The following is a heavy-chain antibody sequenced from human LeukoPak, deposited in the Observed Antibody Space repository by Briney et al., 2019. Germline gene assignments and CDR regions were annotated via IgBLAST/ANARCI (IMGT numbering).Heavy chain of an antibody. CDR2: IYPLESDT. D-gene: IGHD3-10*01. Sequence: GXXMPGKGLEWMGTIYPLESDTRYSPSFQGQVTISADKSITTAYLQWSSLRASDTAMYYCATVNGSHWFFDYWGQGTLVTVSS. CDR3: ATVNGSHWFFDY. V-gene: IGHV5-51*01. J-gene: IGHJ4*02.